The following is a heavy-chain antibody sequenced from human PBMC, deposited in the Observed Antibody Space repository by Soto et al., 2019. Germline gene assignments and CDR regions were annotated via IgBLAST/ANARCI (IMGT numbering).Heavy chain of an antibody. CDR1: GFSISSGGYY. Sequence: SETLSLTCAFSGFSISSGGYYWSWIRQHPGKGLEWIGYIYYSGSTYYNSSLKSRVTISVDTSKNQFSLKLSSVTAADTAVYYCARVWDSSGPNFDYWGQGTLVTVSS. V-gene: IGHV4-31*11. CDR2: IYYSGST. CDR3: ARVWDSSGPNFDY. D-gene: IGHD3-22*01. J-gene: IGHJ4*02.